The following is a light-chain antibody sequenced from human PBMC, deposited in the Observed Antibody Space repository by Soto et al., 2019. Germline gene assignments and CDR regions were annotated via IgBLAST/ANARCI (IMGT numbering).Light chain of an antibody. Sequence: EIVLTQSPGTLSLSPGERATLSCRASQSVTSTYLAWYQQKPGQGPRLLIYGASSRATGIPDRFSGSGSGTDFTLTVSRLEPEDFAVYYCQQFSSYPLTFGGGTKVEIK. CDR2: GAS. J-gene: IGKJ4*01. CDR1: QSVTSTY. V-gene: IGKV3-20*01. CDR3: QQFSSYPLT.